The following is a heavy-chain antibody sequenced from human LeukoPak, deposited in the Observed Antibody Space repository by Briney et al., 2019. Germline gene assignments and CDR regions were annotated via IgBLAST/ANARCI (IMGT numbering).Heavy chain of an antibody. J-gene: IGHJ4*02. CDR1: GFTFSNAW. Sequence: PGGSLRLSCAASGFTFSNAWMSWVRQAPGKGLEWVGRIKSKTDGGTTDYGAPVKGRFTISTDDSNNTLYLQMNSLKTEDTAVYYCTTDTSSSSSDVLNWGQGTLVTVSS. D-gene: IGHD6-6*01. CDR2: IKSKTDGGTT. CDR3: TTDTSSSSSDVLN. V-gene: IGHV3-15*01.